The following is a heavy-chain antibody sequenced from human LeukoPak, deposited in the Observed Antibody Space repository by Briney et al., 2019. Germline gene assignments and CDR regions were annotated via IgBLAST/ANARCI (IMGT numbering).Heavy chain of an antibody. CDR3: ASFVATYRY. CDR2: ISSSSSYI. J-gene: IGHJ4*02. Sequence: PGGSLRLSCAASGFTFSSYSMNWVRQAPGKGLEWVSSISSSSSYIYYADSVKGRFTISRDNAKNSLYLQMNGLRAEDTAVYYCASFVATYRYWGQGTLVTVSS. CDR1: GFTFSSYS. D-gene: IGHD2-15*01. V-gene: IGHV3-21*01.